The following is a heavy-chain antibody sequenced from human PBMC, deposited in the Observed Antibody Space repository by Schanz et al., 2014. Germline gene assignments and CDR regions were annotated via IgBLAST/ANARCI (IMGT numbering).Heavy chain of an antibody. CDR1: GYSFTTYG. D-gene: IGHD3-9*01. CDR2: ISDFDDKT. Sequence: QVQLVQSAPEVKKPGASVKVSCKASGYSFTTYGLNWVRQAPGQGPEWMGWISDFDDKTDYAQNFQGRLIMTTDTSTTTVYMELRGLRSDDTAVYYCARETTIITGGAFDVWGQGTMVTVSS. J-gene: IGHJ3*01. V-gene: IGHV1-18*01. CDR3: ARETTIITGGAFDV.